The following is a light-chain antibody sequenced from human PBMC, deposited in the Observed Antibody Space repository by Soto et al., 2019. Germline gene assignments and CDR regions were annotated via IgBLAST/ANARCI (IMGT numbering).Light chain of an antibody. CDR1: QSVSSS. J-gene: IGKJ1*01. CDR2: DAS. CDR3: QQYKTWWT. V-gene: IGKV3-15*01. Sequence: ERVMTQSPAALSVSPGERATLSCRASQSVSSSLAWYHQKPGQAPRLLIYDASTRATGIPDRFSGGGSGTDFTLTISGLQPDDSATYYCQQYKTWWTFGQGTKVDIK.